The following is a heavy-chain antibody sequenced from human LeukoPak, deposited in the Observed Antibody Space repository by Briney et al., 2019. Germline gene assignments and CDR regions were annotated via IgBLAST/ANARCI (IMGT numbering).Heavy chain of an antibody. CDR2: VIPIFGTA. D-gene: IGHD3-9*01. CDR1: GGTFSSYA. V-gene: IGHV1-69*05. J-gene: IGHJ3*02. Sequence: SVKISCKASGGTFSSYAISWGRQAPGQRLERMGRVIPIFGTANYAQKFQGRVTITTDESTSTAYMEVSSLRSEDTAVYYCAGDYDILTGYYHYAFDIWGQGTMVTVSS. CDR3: AGDYDILTGYYHYAFDI.